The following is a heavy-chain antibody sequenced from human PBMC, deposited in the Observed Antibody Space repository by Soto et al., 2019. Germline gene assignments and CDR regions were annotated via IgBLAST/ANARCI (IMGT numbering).Heavy chain of an antibody. D-gene: IGHD3-3*01. CDR1: GFTFSSYA. Sequence: PGGSLRLSCAASGFTFSSYAMSWVRQAPGKGLEWVSAISGSGGSTYYADSVKGRFTISRDNSKNTLYLQMNSLRAEDTAVYYCAKDIIQGRSPDWFDPWGQGTLVTVSS. CDR3: AKDIIQGRSPDWFDP. V-gene: IGHV3-23*01. J-gene: IGHJ5*02. CDR2: ISGSGGST.